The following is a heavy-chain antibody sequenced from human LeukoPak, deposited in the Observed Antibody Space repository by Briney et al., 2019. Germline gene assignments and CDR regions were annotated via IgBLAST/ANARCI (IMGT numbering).Heavy chain of an antibody. CDR1: GFSFSNYD. CDR2: IGNGGDT. CDR3: LIAVAGTGSY. J-gene: IGHJ4*02. Sequence: GGSLRLSCAASGFSFSNYDMHWVRQATGKGLEWVSAIGNGGDTHYTGSVKGRFTISRENAKNSLYLQMNSLRAGDTAVYYCLIAVAGTGSYWGQGTLVTVSS. V-gene: IGHV3-13*04. D-gene: IGHD6-19*01.